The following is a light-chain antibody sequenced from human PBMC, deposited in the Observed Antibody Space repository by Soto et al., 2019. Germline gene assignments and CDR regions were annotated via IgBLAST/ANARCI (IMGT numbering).Light chain of an antibody. CDR3: SLYTSENTYV. CDR2: EAS. CDR1: STDFVSYNR. J-gene: IGLJ1*01. V-gene: IGLV2-18*01. Sequence: QSALTQPPSVSGSPGQSVTISCTGTSTDFVSYNRVSWYQQPPGTAPKLIIYEASNRPSGVPGRFSGSKSGNTASLTISGLQAAAEADYYCSLYTSENTYVFGTGTKVTVL.